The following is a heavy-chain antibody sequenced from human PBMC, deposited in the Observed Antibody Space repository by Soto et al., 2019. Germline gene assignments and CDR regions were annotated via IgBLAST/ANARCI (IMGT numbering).Heavy chain of an antibody. J-gene: IGHJ6*02. CDR2: ISGSGGST. V-gene: IGHV3-23*01. Sequence: EVQLLESGGGLVQPGGSLRLSCAASGFTFSSYAMSWVRQAPGKGLEWVSAISGSGGSTYYADSVKGRFTISRDNSKNTLYLQMNSLRAEDTAVYYCAKGDYYDSSGYYFRAYYYYYGMDVWGQGTTVTVSS. CDR3: AKGDYYDSSGYYFRAYYYYYGMDV. D-gene: IGHD3-22*01. CDR1: GFTFSSYA.